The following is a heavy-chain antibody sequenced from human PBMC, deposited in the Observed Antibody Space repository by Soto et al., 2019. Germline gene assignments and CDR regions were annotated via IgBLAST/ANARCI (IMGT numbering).Heavy chain of an antibody. CDR2: MYYSGTT. J-gene: IGHJ4*02. CDR3: ARGAYSDSSSYFDY. Sequence: SETLSLTCTVSGCSISSADYYWSWIRQPPGQGLEWIGYMYYSGTTYSSPSLQSRVSISVDTSKNQFSLNLNSVTAADTAVYYCARGAYSDSSSYFDYWGQGAQVTVS. D-gene: IGHD6-6*01. V-gene: IGHV4-30-4*01. CDR1: GCSISSADYY.